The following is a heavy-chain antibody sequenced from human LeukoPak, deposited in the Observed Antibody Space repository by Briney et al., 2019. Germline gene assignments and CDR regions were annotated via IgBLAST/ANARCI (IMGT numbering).Heavy chain of an antibody. CDR2: INTDGSDT. V-gene: IGHV3-74*01. CDR3: ARLSIAVPAGNY. CDR1: EFTFSNYW. D-gene: IGHD6-19*01. J-gene: IGHJ4*02. Sequence: GGSLRLSCAASEFTFSNYWMHWVRQAPGKGLVWVSHINTDGSDTNYADSVRGRFTISRDNAKNTLFLQMNSLRAEDTAVYYCARLSIAVPAGNYWGQGTLVTVSS.